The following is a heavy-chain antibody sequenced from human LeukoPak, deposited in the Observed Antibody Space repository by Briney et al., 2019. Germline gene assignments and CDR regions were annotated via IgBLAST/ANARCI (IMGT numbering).Heavy chain of an antibody. Sequence: ASVKVSCKASGGTFSSYAISWVRQAPGQGLEWMGGIIPIFGTANYAQKFQGRVTITADKSTSTAYMELSSLRSEDTAVYYCARSRADYDILTGYPYYFDYWGQGTLVTVPS. CDR2: IIPIFGTA. CDR1: GGTFSSYA. D-gene: IGHD3-9*01. V-gene: IGHV1-69*06. J-gene: IGHJ4*02. CDR3: ARSRADYDILTGYPYYFDY.